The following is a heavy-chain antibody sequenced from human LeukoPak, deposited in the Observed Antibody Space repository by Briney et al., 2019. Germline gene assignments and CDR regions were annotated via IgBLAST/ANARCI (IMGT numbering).Heavy chain of an antibody. V-gene: IGHV4-38-2*02. CDR1: GYSISNGYY. CDR3: ARHPEVGAKEWFDP. Sequence: PSETLSLTCTVSGYSISNGYYWSWIRQPPGKGLGWIGSLYHSGGTFYNPSFKSRVSISVDTSKNQFSLKLTSVTAADTAVYYCARHPEVGAKEWFDPWGQGTLVTVSS. CDR2: LYHSGGT. D-gene: IGHD1-26*01. J-gene: IGHJ5*02.